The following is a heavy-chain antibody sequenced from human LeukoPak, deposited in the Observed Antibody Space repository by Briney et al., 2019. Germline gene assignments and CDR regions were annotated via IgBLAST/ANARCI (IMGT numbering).Heavy chain of an antibody. CDR3: ARQDARVRGVIMGIYYYYYMDV. CDR2: IYPGDSDT. J-gene: IGHJ6*03. D-gene: IGHD3-10*01. CDR1: GYSFTSYW. V-gene: IGHV5-51*01. Sequence: GESLKISCKGSGYSFTSYWIGWVRQMPGKGLEWMGIIYPGDSDTRYSPSFQGQVTISADKSISTAYLQWSSLKASDTAMYYCARQDARVRGVIMGIYYYYYMDVWGKGTTVTISS.